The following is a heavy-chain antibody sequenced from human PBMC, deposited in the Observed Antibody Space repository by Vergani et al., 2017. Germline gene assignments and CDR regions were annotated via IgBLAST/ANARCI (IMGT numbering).Heavy chain of an antibody. D-gene: IGHD6-13*01. J-gene: IGHJ2*01. CDR3: VKDIAASRNCWYFDL. Sequence: EVQLVESGGGLVQPGRSLRLFCAASGFTFDDYAMHWVRQAPGKGLEWVSGINWNSDSIAYADSVKGRFTISRDNAKNSLYLQMNSLRAEDTALYYCVKDIAASRNCWYFDLWGRGTLVTVSS. CDR1: GFTFDDYA. CDR2: INWNSDSI. V-gene: IGHV3-9*01.